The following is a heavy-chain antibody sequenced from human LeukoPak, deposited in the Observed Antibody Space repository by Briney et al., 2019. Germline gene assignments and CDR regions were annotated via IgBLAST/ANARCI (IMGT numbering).Heavy chain of an antibody. Sequence: PSETLSLTCAVSGYSISSGYYWGWIRQPPGKGLEWIGSIYHSGSTYYNPSLKSRVTISVDTSKNQFSLKLSSVTAADTAVYCCARLEAGYVAGIPYYYYYYYMDVWGKGTTVTVSS. D-gene: IGHD6-19*01. J-gene: IGHJ6*03. CDR3: ARLEAGYVAGIPYYYYYYYMDV. V-gene: IGHV4-38-2*01. CDR2: IYHSGST. CDR1: GYSISSGYY.